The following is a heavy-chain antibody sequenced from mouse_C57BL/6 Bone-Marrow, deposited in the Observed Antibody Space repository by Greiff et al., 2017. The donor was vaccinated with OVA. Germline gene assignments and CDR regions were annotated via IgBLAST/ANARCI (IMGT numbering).Heavy chain of an antibody. Sequence: EVKLMESGAELVKPGASVKLSCTASGFNIKDYYMHWVKQRTEQGLEWIGRIDPEDGETKYAPKFQGKATITADTSSNTAYLPLSSLTSEDTAVYYCARGDYWDPGWFDYWGQGTTLTVSS. CDR3: ARGDYWDPGWFDY. CDR1: GFNIKDYY. CDR2: IDPEDGET. D-gene: IGHD4-1*01. V-gene: IGHV14-2*01. J-gene: IGHJ2*01.